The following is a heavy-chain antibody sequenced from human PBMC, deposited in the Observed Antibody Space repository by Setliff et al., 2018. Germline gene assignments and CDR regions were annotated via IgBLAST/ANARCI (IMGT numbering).Heavy chain of an antibody. CDR1: GGSFSAYY. V-gene: IGHV4-34*12. J-gene: IGHJ4*02. CDR2: IFHSGST. CDR3: ARREIAVAGDPFEP. Sequence: PSETLSLTCAVCGGSFSAYYWSWVRQPPEKGLEWIGEIFHSGSTAYNPSLKGRVTISVDKSKNQFSLSLTSVTAADTAVYYCARREIAVAGDPFEPWGQGTLVTVSS. D-gene: IGHD6-19*01.